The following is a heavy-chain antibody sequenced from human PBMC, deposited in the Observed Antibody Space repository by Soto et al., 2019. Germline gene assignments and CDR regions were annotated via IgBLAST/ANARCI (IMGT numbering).Heavy chain of an antibody. CDR3: AKTGRTGAEIHYWVPVD. J-gene: IGHJ4*02. CDR1: GFTFSSFA. V-gene: IGHV3-23*01. CDR2: TTGSGSTT. D-gene: IGHD1-26*01. Sequence: VKLLESGGGWVQPGGSVRLSCAASGFTFSSFAMSWVRQAPGKGLEWVSGTTGSGSTTFYADSVKGRFTISRDKSKNTLLLKMTNLRAQDTVLYFCAKTGRTGAEIHYWVPVDWGQGVQVTVSS.